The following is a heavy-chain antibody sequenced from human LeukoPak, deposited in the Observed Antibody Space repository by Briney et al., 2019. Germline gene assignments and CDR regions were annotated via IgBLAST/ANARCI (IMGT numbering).Heavy chain of an antibody. J-gene: IGHJ3*02. CDR1: GFAFSSYG. CDR3: AKDVEKYSGSYLGVFDI. CDR2: IHYDSTTE. D-gene: IGHD1-26*01. V-gene: IGHV3-30*02. Sequence: GGSLRLSCAASGFAFSSYGMHWVRQAPGKGLEWVAYIHYDSTTEDYADSVKGRFTISRDNSKNTLYLQMNSLRAEDTAVYYCAKDVEKYSGSYLGVFDIWGQETMVTVSS.